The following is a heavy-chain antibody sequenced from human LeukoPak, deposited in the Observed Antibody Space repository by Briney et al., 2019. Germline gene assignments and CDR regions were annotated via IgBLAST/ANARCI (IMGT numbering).Heavy chain of an antibody. CDR2: ISSSTSYI. V-gene: IGHV3-21*01. D-gene: IGHD4-17*01. CDR3: ARAGGSTVSHSDY. Sequence: GGSLRLSCAAAGFTFSSYSMNWIRQPPGKLLEWVSSISSSTSYIYYADSVKGRFTISKDNAKNSLYLQMNSLRAEDTAVYYCARAGGSTVSHSDYWGQGTLVTVSS. J-gene: IGHJ4*02. CDR1: GFTFSSYS.